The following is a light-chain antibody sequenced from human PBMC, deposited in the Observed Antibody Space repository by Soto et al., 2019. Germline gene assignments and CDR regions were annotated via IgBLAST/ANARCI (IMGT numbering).Light chain of an antibody. CDR2: GAS. CDR3: QEYTSSPAT. V-gene: IGKV3-20*01. CDR1: QSVSSSY. J-gene: IGKJ4*01. Sequence: EIVLTQSPGTLSLSPGERATLSCRASQSVSSSYLAWYQQKTGQAPRLLIYGASSRATVIPDRFSGSGSGTGFALTISRMETEDVRIHCCQEYTSSPATFGGGTKVDIK.